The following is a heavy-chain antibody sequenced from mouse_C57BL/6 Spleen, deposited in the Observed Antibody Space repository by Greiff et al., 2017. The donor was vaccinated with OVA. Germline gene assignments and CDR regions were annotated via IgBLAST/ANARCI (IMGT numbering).Heavy chain of an antibody. CDR3: AREGTTVVAHFDV. CDR2: INPSNGGT. CDR1: GYTFTSYW. D-gene: IGHD1-1*01. V-gene: IGHV1-53*01. Sequence: QVQLQQSGTELVKPGASVKLSCKASGYTFTSYWMHWVKQRPGQGLEWIGNINPSNGGTNYNEKFKSKATLTVDKSSSTAYMQLSSLTSEDSAVYYCAREGTTVVAHFDVWGTGTTVTVSS. J-gene: IGHJ1*03.